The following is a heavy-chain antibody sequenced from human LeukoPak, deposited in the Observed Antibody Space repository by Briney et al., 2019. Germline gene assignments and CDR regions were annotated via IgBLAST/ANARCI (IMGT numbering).Heavy chain of an antibody. D-gene: IGHD2-2*01. CDR3: ARHGLGQSVVVVPAAAGYNWFDP. J-gene: IGHJ5*02. CDR1: GYSISSGYY. V-gene: IGHV4-38-2*01. Sequence: ASETLSLTCAVSGYSISSGYYWGWIRQPPGKGLEWIGSIYHSGSTYYNPSLKSRVTISVDTSKNQFSLKLSSVTAADTAVYYCARHGLGQSVVVVPAAAGYNWFDPWGQGTLVTVSS. CDR2: IYHSGST.